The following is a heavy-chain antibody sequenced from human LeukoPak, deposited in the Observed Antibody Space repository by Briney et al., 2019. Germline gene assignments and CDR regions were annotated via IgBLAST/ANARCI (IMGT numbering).Heavy chain of an antibody. V-gene: IGHV3-33*01. D-gene: IGHD1-1*01. Sequence: GGSLRLSCAASGFTFSSYGMHWVRQAPGKGLEWVAVIWYDGSNKYYADSVKGRFTISRDNSKNTLYLQMNSLRAEDTAVYYCARDDERRYLDHWGQGTLVTVSS. CDR2: IWYDGSNK. CDR3: ARDDERRYLDH. J-gene: IGHJ4*02. CDR1: GFTFSSYG.